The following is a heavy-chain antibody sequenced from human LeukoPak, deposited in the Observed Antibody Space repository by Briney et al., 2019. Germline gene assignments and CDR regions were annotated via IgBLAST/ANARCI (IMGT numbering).Heavy chain of an antibody. CDR1: SGSIIDYY. CDR2: IYTSGST. V-gene: IGHV4-4*07. D-gene: IGHD3-10*02. Sequence: SETLSLTCTVSSGSIIDYYWSWIRQPAGKGLEWIGRIYTSGSTNYNPSLKSRVTMSVDTSKNQFSLKLSSVTAADTAVYYCARDALTYYVYYMDVWGKGTTVTVSS. J-gene: IGHJ6*03. CDR3: ARDALTYYVYYMDV.